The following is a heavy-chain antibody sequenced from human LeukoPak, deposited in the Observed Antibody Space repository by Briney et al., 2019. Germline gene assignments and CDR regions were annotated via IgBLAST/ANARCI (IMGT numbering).Heavy chain of an antibody. D-gene: IGHD3-9*01. CDR3: ARVRYFDWLGPFDY. CDR1: GFSFSRAW. V-gene: IGHV3-48*03. J-gene: IGHJ4*02. CDR2: ISDSGTTI. Sequence: GGSLRLSCAASGFSFSRAWMSWVRQAPGKGLEWVSYISDSGTTIYYGDSVKGRFTISRDNAKKSLYLQTNSLRAEDTAVYYCARVRYFDWLGPFDYWGQGTLVTVSS.